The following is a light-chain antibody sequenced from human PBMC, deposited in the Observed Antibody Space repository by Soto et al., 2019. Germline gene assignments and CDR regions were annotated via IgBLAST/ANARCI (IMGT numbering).Light chain of an antibody. CDR3: QQYIRWPLT. Sequence: EIVMTQSPATLSVSPGERATLSCRGSQSVSSNLAWYQQKPGQAPSLLIYGASTRATGTPARFSGSGSGTEFTLTISSLQSEDCAVYYCQQYIRWPLTFGGGTKVEIK. CDR2: GAS. J-gene: IGKJ4*01. CDR1: QSVSSN. V-gene: IGKV3-15*01.